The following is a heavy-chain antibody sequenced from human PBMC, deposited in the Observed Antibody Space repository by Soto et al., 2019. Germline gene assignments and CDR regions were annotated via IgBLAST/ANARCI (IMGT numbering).Heavy chain of an antibody. V-gene: IGHV1-18*01. J-gene: IGHJ4*02. CDR1: GYTFTSYG. CDR2: ISAYNGNT. CDR3: ARDLEDLYYYDSSGYYYGY. Sequence: QVKLVQSGAEVKKPGASVKVSCKASGYTFTSYGISWVRQAPGQGLEWMGWISAYNGNTNYAQKLQGRVTMTTDTSTSTAYMELRSLRADDTAVYYCARDLEDLYYYDSSGYYYGYWGQGTLVTVSS. D-gene: IGHD3-22*01.